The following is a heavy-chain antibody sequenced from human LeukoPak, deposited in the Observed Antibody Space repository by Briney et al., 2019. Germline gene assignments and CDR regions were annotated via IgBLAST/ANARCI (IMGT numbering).Heavy chain of an antibody. Sequence: GGSLRLSCAASGFTFSSYEMNWVRQAPGKGLEWVSSISSSSSYIYYADSVKGRFTISRDNAKNSLYLQMNSLRAEDTAVYYCARDYYDSSGWQDYWGQGTLVTVSS. V-gene: IGHV3-21*01. CDR1: GFTFSSYE. CDR2: ISSSSSYI. CDR3: ARDYYDSSGWQDY. D-gene: IGHD3-22*01. J-gene: IGHJ4*02.